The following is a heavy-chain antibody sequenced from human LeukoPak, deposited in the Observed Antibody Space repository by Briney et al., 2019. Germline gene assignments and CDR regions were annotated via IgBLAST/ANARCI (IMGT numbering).Heavy chain of an antibody. V-gene: IGHV1-24*01. J-gene: IGHJ4*02. CDR3: ATLRIAARSFFDY. CDR1: GYTFTSYG. Sequence: ASVKVSCKASGYTFTSYGISWVRQAPGKGLEWMGGFDPEDGETIYAQKFQGRVTMTEDTSTDTAYMELSSLRPEDTAVYYCATLRIAARSFFDYWGQGTLVTVSS. D-gene: IGHD6-6*01. CDR2: FDPEDGET.